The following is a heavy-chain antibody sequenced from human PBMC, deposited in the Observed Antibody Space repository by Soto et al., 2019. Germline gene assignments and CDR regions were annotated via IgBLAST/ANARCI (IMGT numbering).Heavy chain of an antibody. V-gene: IGHV1-69*06. CDR2: TIPVFNTA. CDR3: ARGVYGSGNYYTGPSAFDI. D-gene: IGHD3-10*01. J-gene: IGHJ3*02. Sequence: QVQLEQSGAEVKKPGSSVKVSCKASGGTLSDHGVAWLRQAPGQGLEWMGGTIPVFNTAKYAQKFQGRVTVTADKFTNIAYMELSSLRSEDNAFYFCARGVYGSGNYYTGPSAFDIWGQGTMVIVSS. CDR1: GGTLSDHG.